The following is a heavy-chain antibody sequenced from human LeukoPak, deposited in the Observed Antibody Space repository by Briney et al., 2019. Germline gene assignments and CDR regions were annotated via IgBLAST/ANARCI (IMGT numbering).Heavy chain of an antibody. J-gene: IGHJ5*02. V-gene: IGHV3-30*18. Sequence: GGSLRLSCAASGFTFSSYGMHWVRQAPGKGLEWVAVISYDGSNKYYADSVKGRFTISRDNSKNTLYLQMNSLRAEDTAVYYCAKDGDYYDSSARFDPWGQGTLVTVSS. CDR3: AKDGDYYDSSARFDP. D-gene: IGHD3-22*01. CDR2: ISYDGSNK. CDR1: GFTFSSYG.